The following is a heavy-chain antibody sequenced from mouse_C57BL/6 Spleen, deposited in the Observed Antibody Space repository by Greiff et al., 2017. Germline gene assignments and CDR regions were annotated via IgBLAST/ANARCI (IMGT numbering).Heavy chain of an antibody. CDR2: IYPGDGDT. V-gene: IGHV1-80*01. J-gene: IGHJ3*01. Sequence: QVQLQQSGAELVKPGASVKISCKASGYAFSSYWMNWVKQRPGKGLEWIGQIYPGDGDTNYNGKFKGKATLTADKSSSTAYMQLSSLTSEDSAVYFCARSGTTGTRFAYWGQGTLVTVSA. CDR3: ARSGTTGTRFAY. CDR1: GYAFSSYW. D-gene: IGHD1-2*01.